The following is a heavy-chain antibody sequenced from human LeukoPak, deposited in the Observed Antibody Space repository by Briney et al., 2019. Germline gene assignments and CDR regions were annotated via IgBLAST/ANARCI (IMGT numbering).Heavy chain of an antibody. V-gene: IGHV4-34*01. J-gene: IGHJ4*02. CDR3: ARGRFLYQAVAGLNV. CDR1: GGSFSGYY. Sequence: PSETLSLTCAVYGGSFSGYYWSWIRQPPGKGLEWIGEINHSGSTNCNPSLKSRVTISVDTSKNQFSLKLSSVAAADTAVYYCARGRFLYQAVAGLNVWGQGTLVTVSS. D-gene: IGHD6-19*01. CDR2: INHSGST.